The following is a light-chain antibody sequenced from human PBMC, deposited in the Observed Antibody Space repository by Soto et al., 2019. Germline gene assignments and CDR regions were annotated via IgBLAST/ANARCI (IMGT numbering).Light chain of an antibody. Sequence: QSALTQPASLSGSPGQSITIPCTGTSSDVGNYNLVSWYQQHPGKAPKLMIYDVSNRPSGVSDRFSGSKSGNTASLTISGLQAEDEADYYCSSFTTSSTYVFGTGTKVTV. CDR3: SSFTTSSTYV. CDR2: DVS. J-gene: IGLJ1*01. CDR1: SSDVGNYNL. V-gene: IGLV2-14*02.